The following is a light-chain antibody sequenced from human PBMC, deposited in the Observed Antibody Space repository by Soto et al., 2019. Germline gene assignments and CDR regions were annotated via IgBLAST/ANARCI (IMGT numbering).Light chain of an antibody. V-gene: IGKV1-39*01. CDR1: QSISSY. CDR2: AAS. J-gene: IGKJ4*01. Sequence: QMTQSPSSLSASVGDRVTITCRVSQSISSYLNWYQQKPGKAPKLLIYAASSLQSGGPSRFSGSGSGTEFTLTISSLQSEDFAVYYCHQNNKWPLLTFGGGTKVDIK. CDR3: HQNNKWPLLT.